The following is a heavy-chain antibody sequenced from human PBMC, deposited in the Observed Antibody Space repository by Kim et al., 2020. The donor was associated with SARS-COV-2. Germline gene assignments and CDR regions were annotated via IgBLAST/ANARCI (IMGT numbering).Heavy chain of an antibody. CDR2: IYPGDSDT. J-gene: IGHJ6*02. CDR1: GYSFTSYW. V-gene: IGHV5-51*01. D-gene: IGHD4-17*01. Sequence: GESLKISCKGSGYSFTSYWIGWVRQMPGKGLEWMGIIYPGDSDTRYSPSFQGQVTISADKSISTAYLQWSSLKASDTAMYYCASGYGDYSDYYYYYGMDVWGQGTTVTVSS. CDR3: ASGYGDYSDYYYYYGMDV.